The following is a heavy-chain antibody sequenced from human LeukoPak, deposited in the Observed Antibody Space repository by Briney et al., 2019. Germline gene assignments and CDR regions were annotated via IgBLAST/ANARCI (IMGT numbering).Heavy chain of an antibody. CDR1: GGTFSSYA. J-gene: IGHJ3*02. CDR2: IIPIFGTA. Sequence: SVKVSCKASGGTFSSYAISWVRQAPGQGLEWMGGIIPIFGTANYAQKFQGRVTITTDESTSTAYMELSSLRSEDTAVYYCARDTSGLPHGTDAFDIWGQGTMVTVSS. CDR3: ARDTSGLPHGTDAFDI. D-gene: IGHD5-12*01. V-gene: IGHV1-69*05.